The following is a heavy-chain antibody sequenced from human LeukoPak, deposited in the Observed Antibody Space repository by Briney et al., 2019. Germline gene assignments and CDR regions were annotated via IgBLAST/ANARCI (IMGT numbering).Heavy chain of an antibody. V-gene: IGHV1-69*13. D-gene: IGHD1-7*01. CDR2: IIPIFGTA. CDR1: GGTFSSYA. CDR3: ARRSNWNYEGGNWFDP. Sequence: SVKVSCKASGGTFSSYAISWVRQAPGQGLEWMGGIIPIFGTANYAQKFQGRVTITADESTSTAYMELSSLRSEDTAVYYCARRSNWNYEGGNWFDPWGQGTLVTVSS. J-gene: IGHJ5*02.